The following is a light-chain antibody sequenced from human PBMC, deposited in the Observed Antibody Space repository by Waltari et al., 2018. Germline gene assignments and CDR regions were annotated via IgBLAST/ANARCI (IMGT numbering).Light chain of an antibody. CDR2: EVN. CDR1: SSDIGGFNS. CDR3: SSYGGRNNLL. J-gene: IGLJ3*02. Sequence: QSALTQPPSASGSPGQSVTISCTGTSSDIGGFNSVSWYQPNPGQAPKRLIYEVNKRPSGIPDRFSGSKSGNTASLTVSGLQAEDEAEYYCSSYGGRNNLLFGEGTKLTVL. V-gene: IGLV2-8*01.